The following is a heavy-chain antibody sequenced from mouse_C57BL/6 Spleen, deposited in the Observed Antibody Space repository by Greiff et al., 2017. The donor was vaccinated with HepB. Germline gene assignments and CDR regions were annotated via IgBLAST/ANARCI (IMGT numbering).Heavy chain of an antibody. CDR3: TSRIVRGRFYFDY. Sequence: EVQVVESGGGLVQPGGSMKLSCAASGFTFSDAWMDWVRQSPEKGLEWVAEIRNKANNHATYYAESVKGRFTISRDDSKSSVYLQMNSLRAEDTGIYYCTSRIVRGRFYFDYWGQGTTLTVSS. D-gene: IGHD2-5*01. J-gene: IGHJ2*01. CDR1: GFTFSDAW. CDR2: IRNKANNHAT. V-gene: IGHV6-6*01.